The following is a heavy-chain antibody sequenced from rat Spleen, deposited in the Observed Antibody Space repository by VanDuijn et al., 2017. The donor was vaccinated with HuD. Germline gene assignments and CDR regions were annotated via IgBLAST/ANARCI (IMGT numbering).Heavy chain of an antibody. V-gene: IGHV5-22*01. J-gene: IGHJ2*01. D-gene: IGHD1-12*03. CDR3: ARHHYDGYYHGPVLGIMDA. CDR1: GFTFSDYY. Sequence: EVQLVESDGGLVQPGRSLRLSCAASGFTFSDYYMAWVRQAPKKGLEWVASISYEGSGTYYGDSVKGRFTISRDNAKSTLYLQMDSLRSEDTASYCCARHHYDGYYHGPVLGIMDAWGQGVMVTVSS. CDR2: ISYEGSGT.